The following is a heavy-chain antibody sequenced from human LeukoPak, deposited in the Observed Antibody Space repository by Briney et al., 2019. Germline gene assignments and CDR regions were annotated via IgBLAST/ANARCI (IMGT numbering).Heavy chain of an antibody. CDR2: IFSGGST. CDR3: ARHYYDRSDSYSFDY. Sequence: SETLSLTCAVSGGSITGYYWSWIRQPPGKGLEWIGYIFSGGSTNYNPSLKSRVTISEDTSVNQISLKLSSVTATDTAVYYCARHYYDRSDSYSFDYWGRGTLVTVSS. J-gene: IGHJ4*02. D-gene: IGHD3-22*01. V-gene: IGHV4-59*08. CDR1: GGSITGYY.